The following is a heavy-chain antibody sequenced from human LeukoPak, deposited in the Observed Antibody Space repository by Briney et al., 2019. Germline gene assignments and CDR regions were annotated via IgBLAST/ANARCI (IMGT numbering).Heavy chain of an antibody. CDR3: ARTEPVVSAAIFWDGMDV. Sequence: GGSLRLSCAASGFTFNSYSMNWVRQAPGKGLEGVSSISISSSYIYYTDSVKGRFTISRDNAKNSLYLQMDSLRAEDTAVYYCARTEPVVSAAIFWDGMDVWGKGTTVTVSS. V-gene: IGHV3-21*01. CDR2: ISISSSYI. D-gene: IGHD2-2*01. CDR1: GFTFNSYS. J-gene: IGHJ6*04.